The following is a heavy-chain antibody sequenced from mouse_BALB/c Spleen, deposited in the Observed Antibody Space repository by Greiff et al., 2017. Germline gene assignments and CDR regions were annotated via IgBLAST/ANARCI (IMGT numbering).Heavy chain of an antibody. Sequence: QVQLQQSGAELARPGASVKLSCKASGYTFTSYWMQWVKQRPGQGLEWIGAIYPGDGDTRYTQKFKGKATLTADKSSSTAYMQLSSLASEDSAVYYCARGGNYTWFAYWGQGTLVTVSA. J-gene: IGHJ3*01. CDR3: ARGGNYTWFAY. D-gene: IGHD2-1*01. CDR2: IYPGDGDT. V-gene: IGHV1-87*01. CDR1: GYTFTSYW.